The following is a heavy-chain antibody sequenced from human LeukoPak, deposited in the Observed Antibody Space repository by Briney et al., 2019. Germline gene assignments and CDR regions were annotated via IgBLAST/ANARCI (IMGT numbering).Heavy chain of an antibody. CDR3: ARGAQGYSLSNGPDY. J-gene: IGHJ4*02. D-gene: IGHD5-18*01. CDR2: IIPIFGTT. Sequence: SVKVSCKASGGTFSNYAITWVRQAPGQGLEWMGGIIPIFGTTTYAQKFQGRVTITADKSTSTAYMELSSLGSEDTAVYYCARGAQGYSLSNGPDYWGQGTLVTVSS. V-gene: IGHV1-69*06. CDR1: GGTFSNYA.